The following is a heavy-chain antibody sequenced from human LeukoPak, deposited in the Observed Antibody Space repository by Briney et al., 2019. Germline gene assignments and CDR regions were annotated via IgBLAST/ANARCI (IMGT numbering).Heavy chain of an antibody. V-gene: IGHV4-4*09. Sequence: SETLSLTRTVSGVSFSSFQWSWIRQSPVKGPEWIGNIHMTGRTDYNPSLKSRVSFSMDRSKSQFSLFLTSVTAADTAVYYCARGPSLRLYSSSYYYYYYMDVWGKGTTVTVSS. CDR3: ARGPSLRLYSSSYYYYYYMDV. CDR1: GVSFSSFQ. J-gene: IGHJ6*03. D-gene: IGHD6-6*01. CDR2: IHMTGRT.